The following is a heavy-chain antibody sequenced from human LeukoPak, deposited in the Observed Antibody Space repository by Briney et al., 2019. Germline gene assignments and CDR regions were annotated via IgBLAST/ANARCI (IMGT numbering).Heavy chain of an antibody. Sequence: MPSETLSLTCSASGGSISSSSYYWGWIRQPPGKGLQWIGSIYYSGSTYYNPSLKSRVTISVDTSKNQFSLKLSSVTAADTAVYYCARLLEYYYDSGSFFDYWGQGTLVTVSS. D-gene: IGHD3-22*01. CDR3: ARLLEYYYDSGSFFDY. V-gene: IGHV4-39*01. CDR1: GGSISSSSYY. CDR2: IYYSGST. J-gene: IGHJ4*02.